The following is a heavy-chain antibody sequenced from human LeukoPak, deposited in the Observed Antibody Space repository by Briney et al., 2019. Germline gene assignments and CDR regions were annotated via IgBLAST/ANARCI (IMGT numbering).Heavy chain of an antibody. Sequence: GASVKVSCKASGGTFSSYAISWVRQAPGQGLEWMGGIIPIFGTASYAQKFQGRVTITADKSTSTAYMELSSLRSEDTAVYYCARALPTDLQSSDYWGQGTLVTVSS. J-gene: IGHJ4*02. V-gene: IGHV1-69*06. CDR2: IIPIFGTA. D-gene: IGHD1-26*01. CDR3: ARALPTDLQSSDY. CDR1: GGTFSSYA.